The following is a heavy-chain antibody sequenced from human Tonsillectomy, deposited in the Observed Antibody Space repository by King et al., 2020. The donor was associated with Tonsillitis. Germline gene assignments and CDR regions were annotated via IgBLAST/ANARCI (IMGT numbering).Heavy chain of an antibody. CDR1: GFTFSTYG. J-gene: IGHJ5*02. Sequence: VQLVESGGGVVQPGRSLRLSCAASGFTFSTYGMHWVRQAPGKGLEWVAVISYDGSNKHYADSVKGRFTISRDNSKNMLYLQMNSLRIEDTAVYYCLGGHSGYVLGRAFDPWGQGSLVTVSS. V-gene: IGHV3-30*03. D-gene: IGHD5-12*01. CDR3: LGGHSGYVLGRAFDP. CDR2: ISYDGSNK.